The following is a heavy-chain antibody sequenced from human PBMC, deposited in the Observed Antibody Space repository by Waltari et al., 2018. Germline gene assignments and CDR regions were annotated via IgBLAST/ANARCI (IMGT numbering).Heavy chain of an antibody. Sequence: QVQLQQWGAGLLKPSETLSLTCAVYGGSFSGYYWSWIRQPPGKGLEWIGEINHSGSTNYNPSLKSRVTISVDTSKNQFSLKLSSVTAADTAVYYCASGYGVWNWFDPWGQGTLVTISS. V-gene: IGHV4-34*01. CDR1: GGSFSGYY. J-gene: IGHJ5*02. CDR2: INHSGST. CDR3: ASGYGVWNWFDP. D-gene: IGHD2-8*01.